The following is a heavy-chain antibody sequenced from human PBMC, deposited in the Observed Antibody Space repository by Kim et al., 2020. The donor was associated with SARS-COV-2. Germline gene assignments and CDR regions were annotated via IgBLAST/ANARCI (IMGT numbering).Heavy chain of an antibody. Sequence: ASVKVSCKASGYTFTGYYMHWVRQAPGQGLEWMGRINPNSGGTNYAQKLQGRVTMTRDTSISKAYMELSRLRSDDTAVYYCAREGHSSGWVSSPEYFQHWGQGTLVTVSS. CDR2: INPNSGGT. D-gene: IGHD6-19*01. CDR1: GYTFTGYY. J-gene: IGHJ1*01. CDR3: AREGHSSGWVSSPEYFQH. V-gene: IGHV1-2*06.